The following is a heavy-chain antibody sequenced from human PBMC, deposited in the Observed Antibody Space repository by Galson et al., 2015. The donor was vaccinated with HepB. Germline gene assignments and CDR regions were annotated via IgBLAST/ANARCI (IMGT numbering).Heavy chain of an antibody. V-gene: IGHV1-8*01. J-gene: IGHJ6*02. D-gene: IGHD2-2*01. CDR3: ARGFKWDCSSTSCSYGMDV. CDR2: MNPNSGNT. CDR1: GYTFTSYD. Sequence: VKVSCKASGYTFTSYDINWVRQATGQGLEWMGWMNPNSGNTGYAQKFQGRVTMTRNTSISTAYMELSSLRSEDTAVYYCARGFKWDCSSTSCSYGMDVWGQGTTVTVSS.